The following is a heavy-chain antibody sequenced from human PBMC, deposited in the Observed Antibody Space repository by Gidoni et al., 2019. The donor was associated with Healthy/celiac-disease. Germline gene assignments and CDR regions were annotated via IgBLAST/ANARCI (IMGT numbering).Heavy chain of an antibody. V-gene: IGHV3-15*01. CDR2: IKSKTDGGTT. CDR3: TTATWIDILTGYSH. D-gene: IGHD3-9*01. CDR1: GFTLSNAW. J-gene: IGHJ4*02. Sequence: EVQLVESGGGLVKPGGSLRLSCAASGFTLSNAWMSWVRQAPGKGLEWVGRIKSKTDGGTTDYAAPVKGRFTISRDDSKNPLYLQMNSLKTEDTAVYYCTTATWIDILTGYSHWGQGTLVTVSS.